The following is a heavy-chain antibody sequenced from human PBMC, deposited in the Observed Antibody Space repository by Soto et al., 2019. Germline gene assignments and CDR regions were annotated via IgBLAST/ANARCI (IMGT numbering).Heavy chain of an antibody. Sequence: GESLKISCKGSGYSFTSYWIGWVRQMPGKGLEWMGIIYPGDSDTRYSPSFQGKVTISADKSISTAYLQWSSLKASDTAMYYCARPVFVDGSSWQNWFDPWGQGTLVTVSS. CDR1: GYSFTSYW. CDR2: IYPGDSDT. D-gene: IGHD6-13*01. CDR3: ARPVFVDGSSWQNWFDP. V-gene: IGHV5-51*01. J-gene: IGHJ5*02.